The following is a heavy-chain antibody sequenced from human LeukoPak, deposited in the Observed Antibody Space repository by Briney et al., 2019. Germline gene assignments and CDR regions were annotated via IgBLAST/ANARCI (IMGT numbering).Heavy chain of an antibody. Sequence: GGSLRLSCAASGFTFSLYAMTWVRQTPEKGLEWVSTIDGDGANTYYADSVRGRFTISRDNSKNTLSLQMTSLRAEDTAVYYCAELGITMIGGVWGKGTTVTISS. V-gene: IGHV3-23*01. D-gene: IGHD3-10*02. CDR1: GFTFSLYA. J-gene: IGHJ6*04. CDR2: IDGDGANT. CDR3: AELGITMIGGV.